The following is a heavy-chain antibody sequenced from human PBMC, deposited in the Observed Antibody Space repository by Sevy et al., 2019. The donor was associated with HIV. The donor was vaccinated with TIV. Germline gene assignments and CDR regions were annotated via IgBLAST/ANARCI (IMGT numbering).Heavy chain of an antibody. CDR2: ISGSGGSGDKT. CDR1: GFTFSSYA. D-gene: IGHD3-22*01. V-gene: IGHV3-23*01. J-gene: IGHJ4*02. Sequence: GGSLRLSCAASGFTFSSYAMNWVRQAPGKGLEWVSGISGSGGSGDKTNYADSVKGRFTISKDDSKHSLYLQLNSLRAEDTAIYYCAKKYDSSGYFDYWGQGTLVTVSS. CDR3: AKKYDSSGYFDY.